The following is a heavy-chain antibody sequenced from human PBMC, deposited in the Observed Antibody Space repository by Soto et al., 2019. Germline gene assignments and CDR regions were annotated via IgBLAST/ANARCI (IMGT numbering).Heavy chain of an antibody. V-gene: IGHV1-69*06. CDR3: ASSGSGLQYSNDY. CDR1: GGTFSSYA. J-gene: IGHJ4*02. Sequence: QVQLVQSGAEVKKPGSSVKVSCKASGGTFSSYAISWVRQAHGQGLEWMGGIIPIFGTANYAQKFQGRVTITADKSTGTAYMELSSLRSEDTAVYYCASSGSGLQYSNDYWGQGTLVTVSS. D-gene: IGHD4-4*01. CDR2: IIPIFGTA.